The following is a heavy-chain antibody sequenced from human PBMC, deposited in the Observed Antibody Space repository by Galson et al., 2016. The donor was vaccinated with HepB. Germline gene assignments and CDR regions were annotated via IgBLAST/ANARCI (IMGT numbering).Heavy chain of an antibody. CDR3: AKSPLMFFGELLGYFQH. D-gene: IGHD3-10*01. V-gene: IGHV3-30*18. CDR2: ISYDASKK. CDR1: GFTFGSYG. J-gene: IGHJ1*01. Sequence: SLRLSCAASGFTFGSYGMHWVRQAPGKGLEWVAVISYDASKKHYADSVKGRFTISRDKSKNPLYLQMNSLRAEDTAVYYCAKSPLMFFGELLGYFQHWGQGTLLTVSS.